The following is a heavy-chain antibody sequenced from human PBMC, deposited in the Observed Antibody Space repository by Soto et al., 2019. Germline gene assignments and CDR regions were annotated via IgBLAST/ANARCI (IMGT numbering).Heavy chain of an antibody. Sequence: EVQLLESGGGLVKPGGSLRLSCAASGFTFSSYAMNWVRQAPGKGLEWVSSISGLGGSRYYADSVKGRFTISRDNSKNRLYLQMSSLRADATAVYYCAKDLTGDEDPWGQGSLVTVSS. V-gene: IGHV3-23*01. CDR1: GFTFSSYA. CDR3: AKDLTGDEDP. CDR2: ISGLGGSR. J-gene: IGHJ5*02. D-gene: IGHD1-1*01.